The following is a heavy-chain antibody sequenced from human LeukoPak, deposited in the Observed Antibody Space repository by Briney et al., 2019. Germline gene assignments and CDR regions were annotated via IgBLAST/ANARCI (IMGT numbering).Heavy chain of an antibody. CDR1: GYSFTSYW. V-gene: IGHV5-51*01. Sequence: GESLKISCKGSGYSFTSYWIGWVRQMPEKGLVWMGIIYPGDSDTRYSPSFQGQVTISADKSISTAYLQWSSLKASDTAMYHCARAQTYDFWSGYYHYWGQGTLVTVSS. J-gene: IGHJ4*02. D-gene: IGHD3-3*01. CDR3: ARAQTYDFWSGYYHY. CDR2: IYPGDSDT.